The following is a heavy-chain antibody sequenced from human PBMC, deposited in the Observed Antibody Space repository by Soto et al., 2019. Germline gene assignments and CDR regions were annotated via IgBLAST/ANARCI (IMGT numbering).Heavy chain of an antibody. CDR3: ARDLGQWLDGWFDP. V-gene: IGHV6-1*01. CDR1: GDSVSSNSAA. Sequence: AISGDSVSSNSAAWNWIRQSPSRGLEWLGRTYYRSKWYNDYAVSVKSRITINPDTSKNQFSLQLNSVTPEDTAVYYCARDLGQWLDGWFDPWGQGTLVTVSS. D-gene: IGHD6-19*01. CDR2: TYYRSKWYN. J-gene: IGHJ5*02.